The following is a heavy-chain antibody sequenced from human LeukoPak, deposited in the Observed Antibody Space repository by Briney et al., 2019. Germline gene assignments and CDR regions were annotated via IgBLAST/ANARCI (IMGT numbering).Heavy chain of an antibody. Sequence: GGSLRLSCVASGFTFSSYWMSWVRQAPGKGLEWVANIKQDGSENYYVDSVKGRFTISRDNAKNSLYLQMNSLRAEDTAVYYCARNRNYYDSSGYYYYYRGLDVWGQGTTVTVSS. D-gene: IGHD3-22*01. CDR2: IKQDGSEN. CDR3: ARNRNYYDSSGYYYYYRGLDV. CDR1: GFTFSSYW. J-gene: IGHJ6*02. V-gene: IGHV3-7*01.